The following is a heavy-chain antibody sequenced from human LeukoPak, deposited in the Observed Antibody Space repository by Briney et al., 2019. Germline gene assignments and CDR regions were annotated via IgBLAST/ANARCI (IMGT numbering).Heavy chain of an antibody. V-gene: IGHV3-21*01. Sequence: PGESLRLSCAASGFTFSSYSMNWVRQAPGKGLEWVSSISSSSSYIYYADSVKGRFTISRDNAKNSLYLQMNSLRAEDTAVYYCARTADSSSWPVHFDYWGQGTLVTVSS. CDR1: GFTFSSYS. CDR2: ISSSSSYI. J-gene: IGHJ4*02. D-gene: IGHD6-13*01. CDR3: ARTADSSSWPVHFDY.